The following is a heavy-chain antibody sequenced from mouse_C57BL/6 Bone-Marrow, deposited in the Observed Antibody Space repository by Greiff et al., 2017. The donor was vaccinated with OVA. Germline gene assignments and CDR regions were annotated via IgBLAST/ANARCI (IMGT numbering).Heavy chain of an antibody. Sequence: VKLMESGAELVMPGASVKLSCKASGYTFTSYWMHWVKQRPGQGLEWIGEIDPSDSYTNYNQKFKGKSTLTVDKSSSTAYMQLSSLTSEDSAVYYCARSGGFYYGSSYDAMDYWGQGTSVTVSS. D-gene: IGHD1-1*01. J-gene: IGHJ4*01. CDR1: GYTFTSYW. CDR3: ARSGGFYYGSSYDAMDY. CDR2: IDPSDSYT. V-gene: IGHV1-69*01.